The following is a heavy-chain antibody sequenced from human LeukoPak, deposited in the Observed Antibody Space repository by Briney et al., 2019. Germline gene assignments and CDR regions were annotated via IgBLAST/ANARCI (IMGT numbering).Heavy chain of an antibody. CDR3: ARGYVITGTPYFDY. V-gene: IGHV1-8*03. CDR2: MNPNSGNT. J-gene: IGHJ4*02. CDR1: GYTFTSYD. D-gene: IGHD1-7*01. Sequence: ASVKVSCKASGYTFTSYDINWVRQATGQGREWMGWMNPNSGNTGYAQKFQGRVTITRNTSISTAYMELSSVRSEDTAVYYCARGYVITGTPYFDYWGQGTLVTVSS.